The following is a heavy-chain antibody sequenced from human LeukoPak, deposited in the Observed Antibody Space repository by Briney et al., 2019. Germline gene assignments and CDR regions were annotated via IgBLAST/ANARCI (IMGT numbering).Heavy chain of an antibody. CDR2: ISGGGERT. CDR1: GFTFSSYA. J-gene: IGHJ5*02. CDR3: GKDGGQYSSGPEFDP. V-gene: IGHV3-23*01. D-gene: IGHD6-19*01. Sequence: QPGGSLRLSCAASGFTFSSYAMGWVRQAPGRGLEWVSAISGGGERTFYADSVKGRFTISRDNSKNMVYLQMNSLRADDTAIYYCGKDGGQYSSGPEFDPRGQGALVTVSS.